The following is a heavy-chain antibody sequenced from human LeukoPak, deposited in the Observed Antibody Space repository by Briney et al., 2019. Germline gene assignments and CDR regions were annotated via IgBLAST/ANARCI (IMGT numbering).Heavy chain of an antibody. CDR2: IIPIFGTA. CDR3: ARPDIVVVPAAIGYYGMDV. Sequence: SVTVSCTASGGTFSSYAISWVRQAPGQGLEWMGGIIPIFGTANYAQKFQGRVTITADESTSTAYMELSSLRSEDTAVYYCARPDIVVVPAAIGYYGMDVWGQGTTVTVSS. D-gene: IGHD2-2*02. J-gene: IGHJ6*02. V-gene: IGHV1-69*13. CDR1: GGTFSSYA.